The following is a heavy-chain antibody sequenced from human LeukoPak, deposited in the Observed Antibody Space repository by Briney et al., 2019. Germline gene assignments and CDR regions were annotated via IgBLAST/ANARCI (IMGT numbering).Heavy chain of an antibody. CDR2: INPSGGST. D-gene: IGHD2-8*01. V-gene: IGHV1-46*01. CDR3: ATLGTNFDY. J-gene: IGHJ4*02. Sequence: ASVKVSCKASGYTFTSYYMHWVRQAPGQGLEWMGIINPSGGSTSYAQKFQGRVTMTTDTSTSTAYMELRSLRSDDTAVYYCATLGTNFDYWGQGTLVTVSS. CDR1: GYTFTSYY.